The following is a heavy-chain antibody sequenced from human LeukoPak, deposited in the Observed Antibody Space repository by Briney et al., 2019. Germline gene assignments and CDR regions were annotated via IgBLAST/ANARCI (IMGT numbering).Heavy chain of an antibody. D-gene: IGHD4-17*01. J-gene: IGHJ4*02. CDR2: IWFDGGQQ. CDR3: VREAGSDYLFDS. Sequence: GGSQRLSCEASGFRFNTYGMHWVRQAPGKGLAWVAVIWFDGGQQYYADSVKGRFAISRDNSKNMVFLQMNSLRVEDTGIYYCVREAGSDYLFDSWGQGTLVTVSS. CDR1: GFRFNTYG. V-gene: IGHV3-33*01.